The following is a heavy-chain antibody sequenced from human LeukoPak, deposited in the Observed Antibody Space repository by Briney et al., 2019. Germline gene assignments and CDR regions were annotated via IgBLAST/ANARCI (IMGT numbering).Heavy chain of an antibody. J-gene: IGHJ6*02. Sequence: GGALRLSSAAPGFTFSSYGMHWVRQAPGQGLEWGACISYDGSNKYYADSVKGRFTISRDNSKNTLYLQMNSLRAEDTAVYYCAKDLRIVVVPAAIYYYYGMDVWGQGTTVTVSS. CDR1: GFTFSSYG. CDR2: ISYDGSNK. CDR3: AKDLRIVVVPAAIYYYYGMDV. V-gene: IGHV3-30*18. D-gene: IGHD2-2*01.